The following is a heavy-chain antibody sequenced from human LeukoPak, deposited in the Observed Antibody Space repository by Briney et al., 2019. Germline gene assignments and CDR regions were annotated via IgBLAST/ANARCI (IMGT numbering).Heavy chain of an antibody. CDR1: GFTFSSYA. CDR2: ISYDGSNK. J-gene: IGHJ4*02. D-gene: IGHD1-26*01. Sequence: QPGGSLRLSCAASGFTFSSYAMHWVRQAPGKGLEWVAVISYDGSNKYYADSVKGRFTISRDNSKNTLYLQMNSLRAEDTAVYYCARDQSSGSYCLDYWGQGTLVTVSS. CDR3: ARDQSSGSYCLDY. V-gene: IGHV3-30-3*01.